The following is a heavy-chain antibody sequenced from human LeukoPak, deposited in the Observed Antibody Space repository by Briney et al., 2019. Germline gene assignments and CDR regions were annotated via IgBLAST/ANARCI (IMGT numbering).Heavy chain of an antibody. V-gene: IGHV2-5*01. CDR1: GFSLSTSGVG. CDR3: AHRRPHTYYDFWSTHYYFDY. CDR2: IYWNDDK. D-gene: IGHD3-3*01. Sequence: SDPTLVNPPQTLTLTCTFSGFSLSTSGVGVGWIRQPPGKALEWLALIYWNDDKRYSPSLESRLTITKDTSKNQVVLTMTNMDPVDTATYYCAHRRPHTYYDFWSTHYYFDYWGQGTLVTVSS. J-gene: IGHJ4*02.